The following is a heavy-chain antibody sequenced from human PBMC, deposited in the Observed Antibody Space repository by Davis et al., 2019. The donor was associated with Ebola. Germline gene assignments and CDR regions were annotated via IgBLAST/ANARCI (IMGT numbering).Heavy chain of an antibody. CDR3: AIMEGIAVAGTGFDY. CDR1: GYTFTSYG. D-gene: IGHD6-19*01. CDR2: IVVGSGNT. Sequence: SVKVSCKASGYTFTSYGISWVRQAPGQGLEWIGWIVVGSGNTNYAQKFQERVTITRDMSTSTAYMELSSLRSEDTAVYYCAIMEGIAVAGTGFDYWGQGTLVTVSS. J-gene: IGHJ4*02. V-gene: IGHV1-58*02.